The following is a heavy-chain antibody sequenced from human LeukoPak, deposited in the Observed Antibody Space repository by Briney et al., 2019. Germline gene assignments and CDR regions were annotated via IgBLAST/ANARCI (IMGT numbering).Heavy chain of an antibody. J-gene: IGHJ4*02. Sequence: PGGSLRLSCAASGFTVSSNYMSWVRQAPGKGLEWVSVIYSGGSTYYADSVKGRFTISRDISKNTLNLQMNSVRVEDTAVYYCARHSEYGTSWFDYWGQGTLVTVPS. CDR3: ARHSEYGTSWFDY. CDR1: GFTVSSNY. V-gene: IGHV3-53*01. D-gene: IGHD6-13*01. CDR2: IYSGGST.